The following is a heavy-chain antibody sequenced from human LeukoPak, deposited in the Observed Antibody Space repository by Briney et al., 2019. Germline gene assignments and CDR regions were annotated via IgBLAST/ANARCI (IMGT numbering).Heavy chain of an antibody. CDR3: AKGDWGDY. CDR2: ISWNSGTI. V-gene: IGHV3-9*01. Sequence: PGGSLRLSCAASGFTFDDYAMHWVRQAPGKGLEWVSGISWNSGTIGYADSVKGRFTISRDNAKNSLYLQMNSLRPEDTALYYCAKGDWGDYWGQGTLVTVSS. CDR1: GFTFDDYA. D-gene: IGHD2-21*02. J-gene: IGHJ4*02.